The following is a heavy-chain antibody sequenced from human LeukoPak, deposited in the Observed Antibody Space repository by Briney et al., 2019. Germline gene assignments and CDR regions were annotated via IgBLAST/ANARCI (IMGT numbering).Heavy chain of an antibody. V-gene: IGHV4-34*01. CDR3: ARAKGQGLLWFGGSDRTMDV. Sequence: SETLSLTCAVYGGSFSGYYWSWIRQPPGKGLEWIGEINHSGSTNYNPSLKSRVTISVDTSKNQFSLKLSSVTAADTAVYYCARAKGQGLLWFGGSDRTMDVWGKGTTVTVSS. D-gene: IGHD3-10*01. CDR2: INHSGST. CDR1: GGSFSGYY. J-gene: IGHJ6*03.